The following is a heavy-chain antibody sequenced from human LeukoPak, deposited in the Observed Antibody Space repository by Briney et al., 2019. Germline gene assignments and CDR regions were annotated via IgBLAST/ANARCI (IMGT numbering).Heavy chain of an antibody. D-gene: IGHD2-21*02. Sequence: PGGSLRLSCAASGFTFSSYWMSWVRQAPGKGLEWVANIKQDGGEKYYVDAVKGRFTISRDNAKNPLYLQMNSVRAEDTAVYYCARDVHGEVVYCGGDCYYDYWGQGTLVTVSS. CDR3: ARDVHGEVVYCGGDCYYDY. CDR1: GFTFSSYW. CDR2: IKQDGGEK. J-gene: IGHJ4*02. V-gene: IGHV3-7*01.